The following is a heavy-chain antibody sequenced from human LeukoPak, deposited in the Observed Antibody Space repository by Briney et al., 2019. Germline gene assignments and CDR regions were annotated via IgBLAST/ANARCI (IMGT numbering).Heavy chain of an antibody. V-gene: IGHV3-11*04. Sequence: GGSLRLSCAASGFTFSDYYMNWIRRAPGKGLECVSYISGSGGTIYYADSVKGRFTISRDNAKNLLYLQMNNLRAEDTAVYYCARDRADDDSSGYIYRDFAYWGQGNLVTVSP. CDR2: ISGSGGTI. CDR1: GFTFSDYY. D-gene: IGHD3-22*01. CDR3: ARDRADDDSSGYIYRDFAY. J-gene: IGHJ4*02.